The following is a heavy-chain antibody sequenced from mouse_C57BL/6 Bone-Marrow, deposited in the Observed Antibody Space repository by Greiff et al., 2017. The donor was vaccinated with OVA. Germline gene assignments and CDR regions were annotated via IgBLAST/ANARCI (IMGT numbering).Heavy chain of an antibody. Sequence: QVHVKQPGAELVKPGASVKVSCKASGYTFTSYWMHWVKQRPGQGLEWIGRIHPSDSDTNYNQKFKGKATLTVDKSSSTAYMQLSSLTSEDSAVYYCAIGPPFAYWGQGTLVTVSA. CDR3: AIGPPFAY. CDR2: IHPSDSDT. CDR1: GYTFTSYW. V-gene: IGHV1-74*01. D-gene: IGHD6-1*01. J-gene: IGHJ3*01.